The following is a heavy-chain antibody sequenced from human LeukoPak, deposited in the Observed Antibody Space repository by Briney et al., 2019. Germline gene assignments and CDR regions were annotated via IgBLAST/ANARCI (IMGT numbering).Heavy chain of an antibody. D-gene: IGHD3-22*01. CDR1: GGSISSYY. V-gene: IGHV4-59*01. Sequence: SETLSLTCTVSGGSISSYYWSWIRQPPGKGLEWIGYIYYSGSTNYNPSLKSRVTISVDTSKNQFSLKLSSVTAADTAVYYCAKSRGYYYEKSGPADYWGQGTLVTVSS. J-gene: IGHJ4*02. CDR3: AKSRGYYYEKSGPADY. CDR2: IYYSGST.